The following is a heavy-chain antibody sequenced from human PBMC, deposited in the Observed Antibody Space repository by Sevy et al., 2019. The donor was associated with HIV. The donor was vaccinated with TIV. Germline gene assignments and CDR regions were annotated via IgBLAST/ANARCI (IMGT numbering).Heavy chain of an antibody. J-gene: IGHJ3*02. CDR3: ATSSKIVTIGAFDI. CDR1: GFTVSSNY. CDR2: IYSGGST. V-gene: IGHV3-53*01. D-gene: IGHD4-17*01. Sequence: GGSLRLSCAASGFTVSSNYMSWVRQAPGKGLEWVSVIYSGGSTYYADSVKGRFTISRDNSKNTPYLQMNSLRAEDTAVYYYATSSKIVTIGAFDIWGQGTMVTVSS.